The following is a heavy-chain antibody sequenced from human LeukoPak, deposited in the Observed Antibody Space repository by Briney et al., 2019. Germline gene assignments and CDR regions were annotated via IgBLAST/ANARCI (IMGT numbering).Heavy chain of an antibody. CDR2: ISGSGGST. CDR1: GFTFSSYA. J-gene: IGHJ5*02. Sequence: GGSLRLSCAASGFTFSSYAMSWVRQAPGKGLEWVSAISGSGGSTYYADSVKGRFTISRDNSKNTLYLQMNSLRAEDTAVYYCATLKSDYYGSGSNLLRANWFDPWGQGTLVTVSS. CDR3: ATLKSDYYGSGSNLLRANWFDP. D-gene: IGHD3-10*01. V-gene: IGHV3-23*01.